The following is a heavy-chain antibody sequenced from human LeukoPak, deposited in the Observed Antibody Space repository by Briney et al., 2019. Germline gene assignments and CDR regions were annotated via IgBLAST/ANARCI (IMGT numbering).Heavy chain of an antibody. D-gene: IGHD1-26*01. CDR2: ISYDGSNK. CDR1: GFTFSSYA. V-gene: IGHV3-30-3*01. Sequence: GGSLRLSCAASGFTFSSYAMHWVRQAPGKGLEWVAVISYDGSNKYYADSVKGRFTISRDNSKNTLYLQMNSLRAEDTAVYYCASVGATTLYWGQGTLVTVSS. J-gene: IGHJ4*02. CDR3: ASVGATTLY.